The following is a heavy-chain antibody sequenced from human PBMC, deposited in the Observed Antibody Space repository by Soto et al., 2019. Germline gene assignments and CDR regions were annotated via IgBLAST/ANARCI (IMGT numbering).Heavy chain of an antibody. D-gene: IGHD4-17*01. CDR2: ISYDGSNK. J-gene: IGHJ4*02. V-gene: IGHV3-30-3*01. CDR1: GFTFSSYA. CDR3: ARDSWGGVTTLFDY. Sequence: QVQLVESGGGVVQPGRSLRLSCAASGFTFSSYAMHWVRQAPGKGLEWVAVISYDGSNKYYADSVKGRFTISRDNSKNTMYLQMNSLRAGDRALYYWARDSWGGVTTLFDYWGQGTLVTVSS.